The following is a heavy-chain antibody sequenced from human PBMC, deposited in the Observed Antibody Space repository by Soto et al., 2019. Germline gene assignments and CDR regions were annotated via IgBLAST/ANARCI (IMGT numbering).Heavy chain of an antibody. J-gene: IGHJ5*02. CDR2: IYYSGST. Sequence: ETLSLTCTVSGGSISSSSYYWGWIRQPPGKGLEWIASIYYSGSTYYNPSLKSRVTISVDTSKNQFSLNLSSVTAADTAVYYCARHPSDFWFDPWGQGTLVTVSS. V-gene: IGHV4-39*01. CDR3: ARHPSDFWFDP. D-gene: IGHD2-21*02. CDR1: GGSISSSSYY.